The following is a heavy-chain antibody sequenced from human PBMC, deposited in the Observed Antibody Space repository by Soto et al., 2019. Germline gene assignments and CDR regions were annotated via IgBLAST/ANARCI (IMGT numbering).Heavy chain of an antibody. CDR1: GFTFSRFG. V-gene: IGHV3-30*18. Sequence: GGSLRLSCSVSGFTFSRFGMHWVRQAPGKGLEWVALISHDGNIKYYSDSVRGRFAISRDNSRTTLFLQMNSLGPEDTAIYFCAKTIVPAAVRPIDYWGLGTLVTVSS. CDR2: ISHDGNIK. J-gene: IGHJ4*02. CDR3: AKTIVPAAVRPIDY. D-gene: IGHD2-2*01.